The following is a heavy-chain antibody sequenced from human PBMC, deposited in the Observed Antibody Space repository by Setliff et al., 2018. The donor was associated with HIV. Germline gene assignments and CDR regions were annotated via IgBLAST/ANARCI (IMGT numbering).Heavy chain of an antibody. D-gene: IGHD3-22*01. V-gene: IGHV4-39*07. CDR3: TRGARYAYYYDSSGYYRHFDY. CDR2: IHYSGTT. CDR1: GGSISGNY. Sequence: SETLSLTCSVSGGSISGNYWGWLRLSPGKGLEWIGNIHYSGTTYYNPSLKRRITISVDTSKNRFSLNLSSVTAADTAVYYCTRGARYAYYYDSSGYYRHFDYWGQGTLVTVSS. J-gene: IGHJ4*02.